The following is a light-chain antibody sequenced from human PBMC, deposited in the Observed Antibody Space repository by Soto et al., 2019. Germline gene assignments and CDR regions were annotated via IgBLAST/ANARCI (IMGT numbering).Light chain of an antibody. CDR1: QSVSSTS. CDR2: GAS. J-gene: IGKJ4*01. V-gene: IGKV3-20*01. Sequence: EIVLTQSPGTLSLSPGERATLSCRASQSVSSTSLAWYQQKPGQAPRLLIYGASSRATGIPDRFSGSGSGTDFTLTISRLDPEDFAVYYCQQYASSPLTFGGGTKVEIK. CDR3: QQYASSPLT.